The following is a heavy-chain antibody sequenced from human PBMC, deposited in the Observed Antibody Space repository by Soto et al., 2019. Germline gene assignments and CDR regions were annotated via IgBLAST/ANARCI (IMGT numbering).Heavy chain of an antibody. D-gene: IGHD4-17*01. Sequence: SVKVSCKASGGTFSSYSFSWVRQAPGQGLEWMGGFSPIFGAPNYAQNFLDRVTITADEFTSTVYLELGSLRSEDTAVYYCARERSRYGDYEHYYYYGMDVWGQGTSVTVSS. CDR3: ARERSRYGDYEHYYYYGMDV. V-gene: IGHV1-69*13. J-gene: IGHJ6*02. CDR1: GGTFSSYS. CDR2: FSPIFGAP.